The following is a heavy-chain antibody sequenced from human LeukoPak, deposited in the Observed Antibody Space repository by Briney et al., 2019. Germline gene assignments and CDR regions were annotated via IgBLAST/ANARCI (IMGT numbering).Heavy chain of an antibody. CDR3: ARSTSPGIVGAARFDY. D-gene: IGHD1-26*01. CDR2: IYYSGST. Sequence: SETLSLTCTVSGGSLRSYYWSWLRQPPGKGLEWIGYIYYSGSTNYNPSLTSRVTISVDTSKNQFSLKLSSVTAADTAVYYCARSTSPGIVGAARFDYWGQGTLVTVSS. CDR1: GGSLRSYY. J-gene: IGHJ4*02. V-gene: IGHV4-59*01.